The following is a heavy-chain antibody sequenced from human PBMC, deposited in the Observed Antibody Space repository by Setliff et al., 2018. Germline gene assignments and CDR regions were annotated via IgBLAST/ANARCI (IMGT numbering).Heavy chain of an antibody. CDR1: GGSNSSGDYY. D-gene: IGHD2-8*02. Sequence: SETLSLTCTVSGGSNSSGDYYWSWIRQPPGKGLVWIGEITHSGSTNSNPSLRSRVTISVDTSKNQFSLKLSSVTAADTALYYCTVYNTGSSKDHYWGQGTPVTVSS. CDR2: ITHSGST. CDR3: TVYNTGSSKDHY. V-gene: IGHV4-30-4*08. J-gene: IGHJ4*02.